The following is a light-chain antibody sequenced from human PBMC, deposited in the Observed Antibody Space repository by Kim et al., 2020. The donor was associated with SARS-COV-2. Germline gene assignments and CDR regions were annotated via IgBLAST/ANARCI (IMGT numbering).Light chain of an antibody. V-gene: IGKV3-11*01. CDR1: QGVGHY. CDR3: QQRNNWPQT. CDR2: DAS. Sequence: FSPGERANLSGRARQGVGHYLPRYQQKPGQAPRLLNYDASNRATAIPNRFAGSGSGKDFTLPIGSLKPKDCAIYFCQQRNNWPQTFGQGTKVDIK. J-gene: IGKJ1*01.